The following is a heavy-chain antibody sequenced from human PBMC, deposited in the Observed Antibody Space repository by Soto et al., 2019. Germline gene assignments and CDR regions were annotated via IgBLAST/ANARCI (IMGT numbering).Heavy chain of an antibody. CDR1: GFTFSNSS. Sequence: QVQLVESGGGVVQPGKSLRLSCAASGFTFSNSSMHWVRQAPGKGLEWVAVIWYDGSNKYLADSVKGRFTISRDNTIYTLYLQMTILGDAHTAMYYCVKYRLMVRANKASAPGYWGQGTLVTVSS. V-gene: IGHV3-33*06. CDR3: VKYRLMVRANKASAPGY. CDR2: IWYDGSNK. J-gene: IGHJ4*02. D-gene: IGHD3-10*01.